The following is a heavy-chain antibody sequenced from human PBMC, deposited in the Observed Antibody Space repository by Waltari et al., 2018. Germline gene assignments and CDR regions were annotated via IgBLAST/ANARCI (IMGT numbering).Heavy chain of an antibody. V-gene: IGHV4-38-2*01. D-gene: IGHD5-18*01. Sequence: QVQLQESGPGLVKPSETLSLTCAGAGYSISSGYYWGWIRQPPGKGLEWIGSIYYSGSTYYNPSLKSRVTISVDTSKNQFSLKLSSVTAADTAVYYCATEGQRGYSYGWDYWGQGTLVTVSS. CDR3: ATEGQRGYSYGWDY. J-gene: IGHJ4*02. CDR1: GYSISSGYY. CDR2: IYYSGST.